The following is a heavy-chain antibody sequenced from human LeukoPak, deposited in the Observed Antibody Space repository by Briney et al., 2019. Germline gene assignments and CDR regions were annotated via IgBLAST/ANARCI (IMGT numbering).Heavy chain of an antibody. J-gene: IGHJ4*02. Sequence: ASVKVSCKASGYTFTNNYLHWVRQAPGQGLEWMGMIYPRDGSTSYAQNFQGRVTVTRGTSTTTVHMELRGLRSEDTAVYYCARDQEGFDYWGQGTVVTVS. CDR2: IYPRDGST. V-gene: IGHV1-46*01. CDR1: GYTFTNNY. CDR3: ARDQEGFDY.